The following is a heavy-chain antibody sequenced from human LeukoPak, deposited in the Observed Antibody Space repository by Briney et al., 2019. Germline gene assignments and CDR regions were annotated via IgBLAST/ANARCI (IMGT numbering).Heavy chain of an antibody. D-gene: IGHD3-22*01. CDR1: GGSISSTNYY. Sequence: SETLSLTCIVSGGSISSTNYYWGWIRQPPGKGLEWIGSISYSGSTYYNPSLKSRVTIAVDTSKNQFSLKVTSVTAADTAVYYCATRGDYDLDYWGQGTLVTVSS. J-gene: IGHJ4*02. CDR2: ISYSGST. CDR3: ATRGDYDLDY. V-gene: IGHV4-39*07.